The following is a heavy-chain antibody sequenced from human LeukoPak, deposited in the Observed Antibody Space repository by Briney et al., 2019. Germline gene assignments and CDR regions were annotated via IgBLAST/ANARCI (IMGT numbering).Heavy chain of an antibody. V-gene: IGHV3-23*01. D-gene: IGHD1-26*01. Sequence: GGSLRLSCAASRFTFSTYGMSWVRQAPGKGLEWVSSISGSGGSTNYADSVKGRFTISRDNSKNTLYLQMNSLRADDTAVYYCARSNYYTVDVWGQGTAVTVSS. CDR1: RFTFSTYG. CDR2: ISGSGGST. J-gene: IGHJ6*02. CDR3: ARSNYYTVDV.